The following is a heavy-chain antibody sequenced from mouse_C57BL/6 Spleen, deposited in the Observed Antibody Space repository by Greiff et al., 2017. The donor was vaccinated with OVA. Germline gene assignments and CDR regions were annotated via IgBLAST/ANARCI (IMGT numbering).Heavy chain of an antibody. CDR2: IDPSDSYT. CDR1: GYTFTSYW. Sequence: QVQLKQPGAELVKPGASVKLSCKASGYTFTSYWMQWVKPRPGQGLEWIGEIDPSDSYTNYNQKFKGKATLTVDTSSSTAYMQLSSLTSEDSAVYYCASTGTAYWGQGTLVTVSA. V-gene: IGHV1-50*01. CDR3: ASTGTAY. J-gene: IGHJ3*01. D-gene: IGHD4-1*02.